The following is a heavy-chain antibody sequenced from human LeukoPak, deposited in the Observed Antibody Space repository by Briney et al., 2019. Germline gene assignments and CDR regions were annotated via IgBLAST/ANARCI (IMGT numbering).Heavy chain of an antibody. V-gene: IGHV7-4-1*02. CDR3: ARDSPGKRPYNWNYGGGFDY. CDR1: GGTFSSYA. D-gene: IGHD1-7*01. CDR2: INTNTGNP. Sequence: ASVKVSCKASGGTFSSYAISWVRQAPGQGLEWMGWINTNTGNPTYAQGFTGRFVFSLDTSVSTAYLQISSLKAEDTAVYYCARDSPGKRPYNWNYGGGFDYWGQGTLVTVSS. J-gene: IGHJ4*02.